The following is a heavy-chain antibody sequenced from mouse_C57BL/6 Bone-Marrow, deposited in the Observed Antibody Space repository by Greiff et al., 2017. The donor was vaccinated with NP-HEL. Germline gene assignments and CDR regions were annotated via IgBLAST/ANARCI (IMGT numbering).Heavy chain of an antibody. V-gene: IGHV1-59*01. CDR2: IDPSDSYT. CDR1: GYTFTSYW. CDR3: ARSEVTTVVDDYFDY. J-gene: IGHJ2*01. D-gene: IGHD1-1*01. Sequence: QVQLQQPGAELVRPGTSVKLSCKASGYTFTSYWMHWVKQRPGQGLEWIGVIDPSDSYTNYNQKFKGKATLTVDTSSSTAYMQLSSLTSEDSAVYYCARSEVTTVVDDYFDYWGQGTTLTVSS.